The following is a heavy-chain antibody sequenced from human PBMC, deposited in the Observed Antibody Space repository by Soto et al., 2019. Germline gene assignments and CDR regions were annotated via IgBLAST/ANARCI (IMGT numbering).Heavy chain of an antibody. J-gene: IGHJ5*02. CDR1: GFTLSNYA. CDR2: ISYDGSNK. Sequence: GGSLTLSCAASGFTLSNYAMHWVRQAPGKGLEWVAVISYDGSNKYYSDSVKGRFTISRDNSKNTLYLQMNSLRAEDTAVYYCARDGGWCSSTSCLHTHNWFDPWGQGTLVTVSS. CDR3: ARDGGWCSSTSCLHTHNWFDP. V-gene: IGHV3-30-3*01. D-gene: IGHD2-2*01.